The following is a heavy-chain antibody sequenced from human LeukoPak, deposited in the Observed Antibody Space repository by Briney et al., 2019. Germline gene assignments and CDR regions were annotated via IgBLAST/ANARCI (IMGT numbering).Heavy chain of an antibody. J-gene: IGHJ3*02. CDR3: ARVGSSWPFDI. D-gene: IGHD6-13*01. Sequence: PSETLSLTCAVYGGSFSGYYWSWIRQPAGKGLEWIGRIYTSGSTNYNPSLKSRVTISVDTCKNQFSLKLSSVTAADTAVYYCARVGSSWPFDIWGQGTMVTVSS. CDR1: GGSFSGYY. CDR2: IYTSGST. V-gene: IGHV4-59*10.